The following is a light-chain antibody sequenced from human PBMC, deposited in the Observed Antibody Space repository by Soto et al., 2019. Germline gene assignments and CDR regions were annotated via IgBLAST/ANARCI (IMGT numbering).Light chain of an antibody. CDR2: DAS. Sequence: DIQMAQSPASLSASVGDRVTITCRASQDINKKLIWYQQKPGKAPKLLIYDASDLETGVPSRFSGSGSGTGFTFTISSLQPEDFATYYCQQYESLPLTFGQGTRLENK. CDR3: QQYESLPLT. CDR1: QDINKK. J-gene: IGKJ5*01. V-gene: IGKV1-33*01.